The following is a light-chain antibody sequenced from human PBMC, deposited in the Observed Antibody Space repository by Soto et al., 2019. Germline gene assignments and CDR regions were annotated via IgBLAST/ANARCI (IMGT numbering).Light chain of an antibody. CDR2: GAS. CDR3: QQYGSSPLT. J-gene: IGKJ4*02. CDR1: QSVSSSY. Sequence: EIVLTQSPGTLSLSPGERATLSCRASQSVSSSYLAWYQQKPGQAPRLLIYGASSRATGIPDRFSGSGTATDFTLPPSRLEPEGLGVDYCQQYGSSPLTFGGGTKVEIK. V-gene: IGKV3-20*01.